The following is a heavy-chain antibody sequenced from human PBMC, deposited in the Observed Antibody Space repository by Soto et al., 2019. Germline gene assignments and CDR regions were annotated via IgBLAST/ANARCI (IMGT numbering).Heavy chain of an antibody. CDR1: GYTFTSYG. Sequence: ASVKVSCKASGYTFTSYGISWVRQTPGQGLEWMGWISAYNGNTNYAQKLQGRVTMTTDTSTSTAYMELRSLRSDDTAVYYCARALGISYYYYGMDVWGQGTTVTVSS. J-gene: IGHJ6*02. D-gene: IGHD1-20*01. CDR3: ARALGISYYYYGMDV. V-gene: IGHV1-18*01. CDR2: ISAYNGNT.